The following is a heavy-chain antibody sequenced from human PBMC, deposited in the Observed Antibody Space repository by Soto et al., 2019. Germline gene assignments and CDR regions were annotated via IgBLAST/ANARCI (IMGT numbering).Heavy chain of an antibody. CDR1: GGSFSDSY. J-gene: IGHJ5*01. CDR3: ARGRPAIATRWFDS. V-gene: IGHV4-34*01. Sequence: SETLSLTCAVFGGSFSDSYWSWIRQSPGKGLEWIGEITRSGTTYYNPSLKSRVTISGDTSKNQFSLEVRSVTAADTAVYYCARGRPAIATRWFDSWGQGTLVTVSS. CDR2: ITRSGTT. D-gene: IGHD1-1*01.